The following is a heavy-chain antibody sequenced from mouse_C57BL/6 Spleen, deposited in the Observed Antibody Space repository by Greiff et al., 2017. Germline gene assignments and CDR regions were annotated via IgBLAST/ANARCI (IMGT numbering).Heavy chain of an antibody. CDR2: IDPSDSYT. CDR3: ARGDYDPYFDY. J-gene: IGHJ2*01. Sequence: VQLQQSGAELVMPGASVKLSCKASGYTFTSYWMHWVKQRPGQGLEWIGEIDPSDSYTNYNQKFKGKSTLTVDKSSSTAYMQLSSLTSEDSAVYYCARGDYDPYFDYWGQGTTLTVSS. D-gene: IGHD2-4*01. V-gene: IGHV1-69*01. CDR1: GYTFTSYW.